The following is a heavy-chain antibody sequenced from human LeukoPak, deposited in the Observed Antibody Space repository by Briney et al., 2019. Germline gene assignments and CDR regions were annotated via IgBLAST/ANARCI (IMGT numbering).Heavy chain of an antibody. Sequence: GGSLRLSCAASGFTFSGSAMHWVRQASGKGLEWVGRIRSKANSYATAYAASVKGRFTISRGDSKNTAYLQMNSLKTEDTAVYYCTRLTADDYSNYPRNYWGQGTLVTVSS. CDR1: GFTFSGSA. D-gene: IGHD4-11*01. J-gene: IGHJ4*02. CDR2: IRSKANSYAT. V-gene: IGHV3-73*01. CDR3: TRLTADDYSNYPRNY.